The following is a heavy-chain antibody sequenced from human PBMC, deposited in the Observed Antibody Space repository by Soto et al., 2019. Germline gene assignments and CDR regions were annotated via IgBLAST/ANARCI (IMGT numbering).Heavy chain of an antibody. CDR2: IRSSGWT. CDR1: GVIFSNYA. Sequence: EAQPLESGGGLVQPGGSRRLSCVASGVIFSNYAMTWVRQAPGKGLEWVSSIRSSGWTCYGDTVKGRFTISRENSENTLYLEMNGLRDEGTAVYYCAGVPNGDYIGAFESWGQGIMVTVSS. J-gene: IGHJ3*01. D-gene: IGHD4-17*01. V-gene: IGHV3-23*01. CDR3: AGVPNGDYIGAFES.